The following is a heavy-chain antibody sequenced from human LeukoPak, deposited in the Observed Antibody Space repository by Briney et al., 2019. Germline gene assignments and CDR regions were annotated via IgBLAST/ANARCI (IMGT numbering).Heavy chain of an antibody. V-gene: IGHV1-69*13. CDR1: GGTFSSYA. CDR2: IIPIFGTA. J-gene: IGHJ5*02. Sequence: ASVKVSCKASGGTFSSYAISWVRQAPGQGLEWMGGIIPIFGTANYAQKFQGRVTITADESTSTAYMELSSLRSEDTAVDYCARDSNLGYCSSTSRFKRPRERFDPWGQGTLVTVSS. D-gene: IGHD2-2*01. CDR3: ARDSNLGYCSSTSRFKRPRERFDP.